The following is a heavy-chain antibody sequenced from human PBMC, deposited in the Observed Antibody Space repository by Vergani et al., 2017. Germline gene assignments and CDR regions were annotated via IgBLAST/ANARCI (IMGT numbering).Heavy chain of an antibody. D-gene: IGHD5-12*01. Sequence: EVQLLESGGNLVQPGGSLRLSCAASGFTFTNFAMTWVRQAPGEGLEWVSGISGSGGLTYYADSVKGRFTISRDNSKNTMFLQMNNLRAEDTAVYYCAKDYNIMGALHYWGQGTLVAVSS. V-gene: IGHV3-23*01. CDR3: AKDYNIMGALHY. CDR1: GFTFTNFA. J-gene: IGHJ4*02. CDR2: ISGSGGLT.